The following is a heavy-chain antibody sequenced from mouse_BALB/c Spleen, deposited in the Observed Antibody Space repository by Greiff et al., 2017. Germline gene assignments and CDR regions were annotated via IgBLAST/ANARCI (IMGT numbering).Heavy chain of an antibody. Sequence: DVKLQESGPGLVKPSQSLSLTCTVTGYSITSDYAWNWIRQFPGNKLEWMGYISYSGSTSYNPSLKSRISITRDTSKNQFFLQLNSVTTEDTATYYCARGYYYASFDYWGQGTTLTVSS. D-gene: IGHD1-1*01. CDR1: GYSITSDYA. CDR3: ARGYYYASFDY. J-gene: IGHJ2*01. V-gene: IGHV3-2*02. CDR2: ISYSGST.